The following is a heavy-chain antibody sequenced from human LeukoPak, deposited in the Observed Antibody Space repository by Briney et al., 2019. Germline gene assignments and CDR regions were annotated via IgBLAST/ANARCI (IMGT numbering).Heavy chain of an antibody. CDR1: GGTFSSYA. V-gene: IGHV1-69*04. CDR2: IIPILGIA. D-gene: IGHD3-16*01. J-gene: IGHJ4*02. Sequence: SVKVSCKASGGTFSSYAISWVRQAPGQGLEWMGRIIPILGIANHAQKFQGRVTITADKSTSTAYMKLSSLRSEDTAVYYCARDPYRFGELGLRKDEGFDYWGQGTLVTVSS. CDR3: ARDPYRFGELGLRKDEGFDY.